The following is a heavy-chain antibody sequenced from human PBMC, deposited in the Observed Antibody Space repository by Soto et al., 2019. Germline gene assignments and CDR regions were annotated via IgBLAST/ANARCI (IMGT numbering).Heavy chain of an antibody. Sequence: QLQLQESGPGLVKPSETLSLTCTVSGGSISSSSYYWGWIRQPPGKGLEWIGSIYYSGSTYYNPSLKSRVTISVDTSKNQFSLKLSSVTAADTAVYYCVRRGPLWSGYPDAFDIWGQGTMVTVSS. CDR1: GGSISSSSYY. D-gene: IGHD3-3*01. CDR3: VRRGPLWSGYPDAFDI. J-gene: IGHJ3*02. V-gene: IGHV4-39*01. CDR2: IYYSGST.